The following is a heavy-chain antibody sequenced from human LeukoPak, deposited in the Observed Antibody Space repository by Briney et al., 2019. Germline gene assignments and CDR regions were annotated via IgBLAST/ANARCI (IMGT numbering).Heavy chain of an antibody. CDR3: ARATVIVVDAFDI. CDR1: GFTFSNYG. Sequence: PGGSLRLSCAASGFTFSNYGMHWVRQAPGKGLEWVAVISYDGSNKYSADSVKGRFTISRDNSKKTLFLQMGSLRAEDMAVYYCARATVIVVDAFDIWGQGTMV. D-gene: IGHD3-22*01. CDR2: ISYDGSNK. J-gene: IGHJ3*02. V-gene: IGHV3-30*03.